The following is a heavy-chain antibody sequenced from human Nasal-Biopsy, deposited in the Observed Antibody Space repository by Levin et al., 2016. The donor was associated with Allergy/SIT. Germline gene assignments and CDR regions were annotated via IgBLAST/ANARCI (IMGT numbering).Heavy chain of an antibody. CDR1: GYTFTNNA. CDR3: ARVTGSCLDY. V-gene: IGHV1-3*01. Sequence: ASVKVSCKASGYTFTNNAIHWVRQAPGQRLEWVGWINGDDGNTKSSPKLQGRVAITRDTSANTAYMELSSLRSEDTAMYYCARVTGSCLDYWGQGTLVTVSS. D-gene: IGHD2-15*01. J-gene: IGHJ4*02. CDR2: INGDDGNT.